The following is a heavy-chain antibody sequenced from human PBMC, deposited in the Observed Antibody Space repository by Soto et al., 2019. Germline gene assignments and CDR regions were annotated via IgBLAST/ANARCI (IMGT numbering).Heavy chain of an antibody. J-gene: IGHJ6*02. CDR3: ATVVITFGGVIVKVYYGMDV. CDR1: GGTFSSYA. CDR2: IIPIFGTA. V-gene: IGHV1-69*13. Sequence: SVKVSCKASGGTFSSYAISWVRQAPGQGLEWMGGIIPIFGTANYAQKFQGRVTITAAESKSTAYMELISLRSDDTAVYYCATVVITFGGVIVKVYYGMDVWG. D-gene: IGHD3-16*02.